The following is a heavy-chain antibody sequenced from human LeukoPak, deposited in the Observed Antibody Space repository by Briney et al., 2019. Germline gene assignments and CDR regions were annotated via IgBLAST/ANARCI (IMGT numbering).Heavy chain of an antibody. CDR2: IYYSGST. Sequence: SETLSLTCTVSGGSISSYYWSWIRQPPGKGLEWIGYIYYSGSTNYNPSLKSRVTISVDTSKNQFSLKLSSVTAADTAVYYCARAPPGYSYGYGRDGYPYYFDYWGQGTLVTVSS. V-gene: IGHV4-59*12. J-gene: IGHJ4*02. CDR3: ARAPPGYSYGYGRDGYPYYFDY. CDR1: GGSISSYY. D-gene: IGHD5-18*01.